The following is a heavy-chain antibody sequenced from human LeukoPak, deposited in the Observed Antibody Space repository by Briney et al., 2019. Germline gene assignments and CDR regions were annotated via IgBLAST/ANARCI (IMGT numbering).Heavy chain of an antibody. CDR2: ISSSSSTI. CDR1: GFTFSSYS. D-gene: IGHD3-3*01. J-gene: IGHJ4*02. CDR3: GRDFSYYDFWSGYYGGGGFDY. Sequence: PGGSLRLSCAASGFTFSSYSMNWVRQAPGKGLEGVSYISSSSSTIYYADSVKGRFTISRDNAKNSLYLQMNSLRDEDTAVYYLGRDFSYYDFWSGYYGGGGFDYWGQGTLVTVSS. V-gene: IGHV3-48*02.